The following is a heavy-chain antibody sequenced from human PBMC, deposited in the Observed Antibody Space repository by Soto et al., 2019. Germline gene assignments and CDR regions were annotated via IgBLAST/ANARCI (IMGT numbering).Heavy chain of an antibody. V-gene: IGHV1-3*05. Sequence: QVQLVQSGAEEKKPGASVKDSCKASGYTFTSYAMHWMRQAPGQRLEWMGWINAGNGNTKYSQKFQGRVTITRDTSASTAYMELSSLRSEDTAVYYCARSIVVVTALDYWGQGTLVTVSS. J-gene: IGHJ4*02. CDR1: GYTFTSYA. CDR2: INAGNGNT. D-gene: IGHD2-21*02. CDR3: ARSIVVVTALDY.